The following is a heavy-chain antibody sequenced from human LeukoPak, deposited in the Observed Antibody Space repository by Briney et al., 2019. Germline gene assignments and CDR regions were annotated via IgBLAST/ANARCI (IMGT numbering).Heavy chain of an antibody. CDR1: GGSISSSSYY. D-gene: IGHD3-16*02. J-gene: IGHJ4*02. V-gene: IGHV4-39*01. CDR3: ARHFVLLGYVWGSYQGYFDY. CDR2: SYYSGST. Sequence: SETLSLTCTVSGGSISSSSYYWGWLRQPPGKGLEWIGSSYYSGSTNYNPSLKSRVTISVDTSKNQFSLKLSSVTAADTAVYYCARHFVLLGYVWGSYQGYFDYWGQGTLVTVSS.